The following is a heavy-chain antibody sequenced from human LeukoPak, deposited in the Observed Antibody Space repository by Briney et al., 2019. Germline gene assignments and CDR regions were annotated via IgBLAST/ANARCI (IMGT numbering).Heavy chain of an antibody. Sequence: GGSLRLSCAASGFTFSDYAMSWVRQAPGKGLEWVSAINDGGTTTAFADSVKGRFAISRDNSKNTLYLQINRLRAEDTGVYFCAKVRSRGVDHGNDYWGQGTLVTVSS. J-gene: IGHJ4*02. V-gene: IGHV3-23*01. CDR1: GFTFSDYA. D-gene: IGHD3-10*01. CDR2: INDGGTTT. CDR3: AKVRSRGVDHGNDY.